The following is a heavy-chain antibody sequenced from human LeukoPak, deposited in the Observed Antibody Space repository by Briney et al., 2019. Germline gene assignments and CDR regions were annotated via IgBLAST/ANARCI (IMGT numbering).Heavy chain of an antibody. Sequence: PSETLSLTCTVSGGSISSYYWGWIRQPPGKGLEWIGSIYYSGSTYYNPSLKSRVTISVGTPKNQFSLKLSSVTAADTAVYYCARLVHGATTPQYYFDYWGQGTLVTVSS. CDR3: ARLVHGATTPQYYFDY. CDR2: IYYSGST. CDR1: GGSISSYY. V-gene: IGHV4-39*01. D-gene: IGHD1-26*01. J-gene: IGHJ4*02.